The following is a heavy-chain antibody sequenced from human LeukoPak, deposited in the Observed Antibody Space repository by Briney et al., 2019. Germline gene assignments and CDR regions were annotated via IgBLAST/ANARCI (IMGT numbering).Heavy chain of an antibody. J-gene: IGHJ4*02. D-gene: IGHD1-14*01. V-gene: IGHV3-53*01. CDR2: LYSDGYA. Sequence: QPGGSLRLSCAVSWFTVITNDMTGVRQAPGKGLEWVSGLYSDGYAKYPDSVQGRFTISRDNSKTTLYLEINSLSPDDTALYYCARGVEPLAANTMAYSGQGTLVTVSS. CDR3: ARGVEPLAANTMAY. CDR1: WFTVITND.